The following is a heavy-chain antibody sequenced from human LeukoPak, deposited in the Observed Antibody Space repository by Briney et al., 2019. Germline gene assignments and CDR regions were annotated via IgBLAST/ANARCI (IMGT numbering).Heavy chain of an antibody. J-gene: IGHJ4*02. CDR3: ARDGAPGYCSGGSCYSFDY. CDR1: GYTFTTYA. V-gene: IGHV1-3*01. D-gene: IGHD2-15*01. CDR2: MNAGNGNT. Sequence: ASVKASCKASGYTFTTYAMHSVRQAPGQRLECMGWMNAGNGNTKYSQKFQGRVTITRDTSASTAYMELSSLRSEDTAVYYCARDGAPGYCSGGSCYSFDYWGQGTLVTVSS.